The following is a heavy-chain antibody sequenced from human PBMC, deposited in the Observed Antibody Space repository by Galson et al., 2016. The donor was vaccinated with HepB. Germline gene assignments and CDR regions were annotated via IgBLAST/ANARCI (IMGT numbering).Heavy chain of an antibody. CDR1: GFTFSGYG. D-gene: IGHD2/OR15-2a*01. Sequence: SLRLSCAASGFTFSGYGMHWVRQAPGKGLEWVAADSMDGRRKFYADSVKGRFTISRENSNNILFLQMRSLRVDDTAVYFCAKRHEYCPPVGCSVDSWGQGTLVSVSS. V-gene: IGHV3-30*18. J-gene: IGHJ4*02. CDR3: AKRHEYCPPVGCSVDS. CDR2: DSMDGRRK.